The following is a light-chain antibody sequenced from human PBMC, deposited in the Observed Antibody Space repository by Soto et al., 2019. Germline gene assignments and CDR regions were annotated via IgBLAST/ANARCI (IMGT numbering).Light chain of an antibody. CDR1: QSVGSY. CDR3: HQRSNRPPEIT. CDR2: DAS. V-gene: IGKV3-11*01. Sequence: EIVLTQSPATLSLSPGERATLSCRASQSVGSYLAWYQQKPGQAPRLLIYDASYRATGIPARFSGSGSGTDFTLTNSSREPEDFAVFYCHQRSNRPPEITFGQGTRLEIK. J-gene: IGKJ5*01.